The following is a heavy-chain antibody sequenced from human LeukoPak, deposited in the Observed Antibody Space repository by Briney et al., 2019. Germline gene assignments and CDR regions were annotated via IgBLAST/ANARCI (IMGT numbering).Heavy chain of an antibody. CDR3: AASFRVTGTTYYY. D-gene: IGHD1-20*01. CDR2: ISDDGKKA. J-gene: IGHJ4*02. Sequence: PGGSLRLSCTESGFTFTSHWMHWVRQAPGKGLDWVSHISDDGKKANYADSVKGRFTISRDAAKNTLHLQMDSLRVEDTAVYYCAASFRVTGTTYYYWGQGTMVTVSS. V-gene: IGHV3-74*01. CDR1: GFTFTSHW.